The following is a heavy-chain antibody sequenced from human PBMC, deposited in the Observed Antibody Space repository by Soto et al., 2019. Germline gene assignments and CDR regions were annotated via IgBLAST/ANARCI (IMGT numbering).Heavy chain of an antibody. V-gene: IGHV4-31*03. D-gene: IGHD2-15*01. CDR3: ARVSVGEWRFDP. CDR1: GGSISSGGYY. J-gene: IGHJ5*02. Sequence: TSETLSLTCTVSGGSISSGGYYWSWIRQHPGKGLEWIGYIYYSGSTYYNPSLKSRVTISVDTSKNQFSLKLSSVTAADTAVYYCARVSVGEWRFDPWGQGTLVTVSS. CDR2: IYYSGST.